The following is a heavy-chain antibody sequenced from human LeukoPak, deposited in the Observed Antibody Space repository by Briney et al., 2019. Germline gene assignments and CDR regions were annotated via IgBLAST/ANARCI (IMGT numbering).Heavy chain of an antibody. V-gene: IGHV3-23*01. CDR3: AKDLEEGGSGWYISFLYYFDY. D-gene: IGHD6-19*01. CDR2: ISGSGGST. Sequence: GGSLRLSCAASGFTFSSYAMSWVRQAPGKGLEWVSAISGSGGSTYYADSVKGRFTISRGNSKNTLYLQTNSLRAEDTAVYYCAKDLEEGGSGWYISFLYYFDYWGQGTLVTVSS. J-gene: IGHJ4*02. CDR1: GFTFSSYA.